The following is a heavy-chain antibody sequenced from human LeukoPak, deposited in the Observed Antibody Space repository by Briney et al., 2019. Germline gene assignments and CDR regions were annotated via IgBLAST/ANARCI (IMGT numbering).Heavy chain of an antibody. V-gene: IGHV1-18*01. Sequence: ASVKVSYKASGYTVTSYGISGVRQAAGRGLEWMEWISHYNGNTNYAQKLKGRVTITTDTSTSPAYMKLSSVRSEDTAVYYCARDVTKVKYTVDSWGQGTLVTVSS. J-gene: IGHJ4*02. D-gene: IGHD2-21*02. CDR3: ARDVTKVKYTVDS. CDR1: GYTVTSYG. CDR2: ISHYNGNT.